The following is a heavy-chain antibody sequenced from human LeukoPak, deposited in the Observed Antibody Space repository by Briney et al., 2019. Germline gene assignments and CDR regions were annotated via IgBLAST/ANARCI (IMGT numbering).Heavy chain of an antibody. CDR3: ARIAVALDY. CDR2: IYYSGDT. CDR1: GGSISSGDYY. V-gene: IGHV4-31*03. D-gene: IGHD6-19*01. Sequence: SETLSLTCTVSGGSISSGDYYWGWIRQHPGKGLEWIGYIYYSGDTYYNPSLRSRVSISVDTSKNQFSLKLSSVTAADTAVYYCARIAVALDYWGQGTLVTVSS. J-gene: IGHJ4*02.